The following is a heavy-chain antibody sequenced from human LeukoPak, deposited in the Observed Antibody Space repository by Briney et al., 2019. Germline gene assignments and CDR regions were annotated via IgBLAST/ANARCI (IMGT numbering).Heavy chain of an antibody. V-gene: IGHV4-4*07. D-gene: IGHD3-22*01. CDR3: ARGGSSSGYRSFDY. CDR1: GGSISSYY. CDR2: IYTSGST. J-gene: IGHJ4*02. Sequence: PSETLSLTCTVSGGSISSYYWSWIRQPAGKGLEWIGRIYTSGSTTYNPSLKSRVTMSVDTSKNQFSLKLSSVTAADTAVYYCARGGSSSGYRSFDYWGQGTLVTVSS.